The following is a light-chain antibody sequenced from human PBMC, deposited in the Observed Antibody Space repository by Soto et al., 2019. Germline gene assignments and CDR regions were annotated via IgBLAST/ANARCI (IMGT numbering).Light chain of an antibody. Sequence: QSVLTQPPSVSGAPGQTVTISCTGSSSNIGAGYAVHWYHRLPGTAHKLLIYGNKNRPPGVPDRFSGSRSDTSASLAITWLQADDEADYYCQSYDTGLSGSRVFGSGTKVTVL. CDR2: GNK. CDR1: SSNIGAGYA. V-gene: IGLV1-40*01. CDR3: QSYDTGLSGSRV. J-gene: IGLJ1*01.